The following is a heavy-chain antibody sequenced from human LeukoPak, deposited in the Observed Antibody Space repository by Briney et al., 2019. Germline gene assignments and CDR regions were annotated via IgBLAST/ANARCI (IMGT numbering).Heavy chain of an antibody. D-gene: IGHD1-14*01. CDR2: ISYDGSNK. CDR1: GFTFSSYA. CDR3: AKDSYMSPGAVDY. V-gene: IGHV3-30*04. J-gene: IGHJ4*02. Sequence: GGSLRLSCAASGFTFSSYAMHWVRQAPGKGLEWVAVISYDGSNKYYADSVKGRFTISRDNSKNTLYLQMNSLRAEDTAVYYCAKDSYMSPGAVDYWGQGTLVTVSS.